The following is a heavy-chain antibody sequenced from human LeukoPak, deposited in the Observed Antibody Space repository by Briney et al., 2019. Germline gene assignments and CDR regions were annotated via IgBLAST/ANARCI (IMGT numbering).Heavy chain of an antibody. CDR3: VRETTGHFDS. Sequence: PGRSLRLSCAASGFTFNSYAMHWVRQAPGKGLEWVTVISYDGRQKYYADSVKGRFTISRDDSKKTLSVQMNSLRVEDTAVYYCVRETTGHFDSWGRGTLVTVSS. CDR2: ISYDGRQK. J-gene: IGHJ4*02. D-gene: IGHD2-8*02. CDR1: GFTFNSYA. V-gene: IGHV3-30*04.